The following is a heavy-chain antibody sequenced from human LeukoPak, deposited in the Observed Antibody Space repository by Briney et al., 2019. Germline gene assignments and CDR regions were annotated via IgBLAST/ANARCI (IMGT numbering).Heavy chain of an antibody. CDR1: GFTFNTYG. D-gene: IGHD5-24*01. CDR3: ARDLTGLQFNY. CDR2: ISSSGTSK. V-gene: IGHV3-21*01. Sequence: PGGSLRLSCVASGFTFNTYGMNWVRQAPGKGLEWVASISSSGTSKYSAGSLKGRFAISRDNARNSLYLQMNSLRDEDTAVYYCARDLTGLQFNYWGQGTLVTVSS. J-gene: IGHJ4*02.